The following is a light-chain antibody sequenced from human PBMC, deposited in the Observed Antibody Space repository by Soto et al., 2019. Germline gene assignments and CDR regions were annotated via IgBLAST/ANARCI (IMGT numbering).Light chain of an antibody. Sequence: TQSPSPLAVCPGERASRSWRARHSISSYLSCYQHKPGHSPRLLIYDASNRATGIPARFSGSGPGTDFTLTITALAPDHLAAYSCQHRRDRSPITPAKRTRLQTK. V-gene: IGKV3-11*01. CDR1: HSISSY. CDR3: QHRRDRSPIT. CDR2: DAS. J-gene: IGKJ5*01.